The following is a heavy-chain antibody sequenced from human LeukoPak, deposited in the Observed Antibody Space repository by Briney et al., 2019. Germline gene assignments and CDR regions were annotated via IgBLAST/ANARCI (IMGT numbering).Heavy chain of an antibody. CDR2: INWNGGST. J-gene: IGHJ4*02. Sequence: PGGSLRLSCAASGFTFDDYGMSWVRQAPGKGLEWVSGINWNGGSTGYADSVKGRFTISRDNAKNSLYPQMNSLRAEDTALYYCARVRDYYDSSGYDYWGQGTLVTVSS. D-gene: IGHD3-22*01. CDR1: GFTFDDYG. CDR3: ARVRDYYDSSGYDY. V-gene: IGHV3-20*04.